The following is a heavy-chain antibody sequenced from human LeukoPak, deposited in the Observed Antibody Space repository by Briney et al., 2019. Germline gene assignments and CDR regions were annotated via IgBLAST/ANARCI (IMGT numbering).Heavy chain of an antibody. CDR1: GFTFNNAW. Sequence: GGSLRLSCAASGFTFNNAWMNWVRQAPGKGLEWVGRFKSKTDGGTIDYAAPVKGRFTISRDDSKNTLYLQMNSLETEDTAVYYCTTGGYRYGDDYWGQGTLVTVSS. CDR3: TTGGYRYGDDY. V-gene: IGHV3-15*07. CDR2: FKSKTDGGTI. D-gene: IGHD5-18*01. J-gene: IGHJ4*02.